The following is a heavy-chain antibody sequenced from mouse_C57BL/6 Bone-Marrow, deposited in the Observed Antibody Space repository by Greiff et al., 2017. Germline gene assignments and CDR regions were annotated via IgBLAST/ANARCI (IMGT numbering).Heavy chain of an antibody. CDR1: GFTFSSYA. Sequence: EVKLLQPGGGLVKPGGSLKLSCAASGFTFSSYAMSWVRQTPEKRLEWVATISDGGSYTYYPDNVKGRFTISRDNAKNNLYLQMRQLKSEDTAMXYCARGLTTLFAYWGQGTLVTVSA. D-gene: IGHD4-1*01. CDR2: ISDGGSYT. CDR3: ARGLTTLFAY. J-gene: IGHJ3*01. V-gene: IGHV5-4*03.